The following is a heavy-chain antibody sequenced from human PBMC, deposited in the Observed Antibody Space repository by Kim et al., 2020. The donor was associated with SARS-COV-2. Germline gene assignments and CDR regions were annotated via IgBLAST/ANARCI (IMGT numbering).Heavy chain of an antibody. CDR1: GGSFSSYY. V-gene: IGHV4-34*01. CDR3: ARMKSGPRFKTYYDDSSGYWGYYFDY. Sequence: SETLSLTCAVYGGSFSSYYWSWIRQPPGKGLEWIGEINHSGSTNYNPSLKSRVTISVDTSKNQFSLKLRSVTAADTAVYYCARMKSGPRFKTYYDDSSGYWGYYFDYWGQGTLVTVSS. D-gene: IGHD3-22*01. CDR2: INHSGST. J-gene: IGHJ4*02.